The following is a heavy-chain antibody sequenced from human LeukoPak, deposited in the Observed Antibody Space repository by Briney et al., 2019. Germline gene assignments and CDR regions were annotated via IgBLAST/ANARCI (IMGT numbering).Heavy chain of an antibody. D-gene: IGHD1-14*01. J-gene: IGHJ4*02. Sequence: PSETLSLTCTVSLDSTTSNFWSWVRQPPGKGLGWIGEIHRSGSTNYNPSLQSRVTISIDRSKNQTALELSSVTAADTAVYYCAREIVGGFNPGAYWGQGTLVTVSS. CDR3: AREIVGGFNPGAY. CDR2: IHRSGST. CDR1: LDSTTSNF. V-gene: IGHV4-4*02.